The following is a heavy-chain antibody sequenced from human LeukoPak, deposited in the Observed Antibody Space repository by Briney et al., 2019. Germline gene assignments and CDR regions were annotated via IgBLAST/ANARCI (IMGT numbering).Heavy chain of an antibody. Sequence: ASVKVSCKASGYTFTGYYMHWVRQAPGQGLEWMGWINPNSGGTNYAQKFQGRVTMTTDTSTNTAYMEVRRLRFDDTALYYCARERGRLTMVRGGYDAFDIWGQGTMVTVSS. J-gene: IGHJ3*02. V-gene: IGHV1-2*02. D-gene: IGHD3-10*01. CDR2: INPNSGGT. CDR3: ARERGRLTMVRGGYDAFDI. CDR1: GYTFTGYY.